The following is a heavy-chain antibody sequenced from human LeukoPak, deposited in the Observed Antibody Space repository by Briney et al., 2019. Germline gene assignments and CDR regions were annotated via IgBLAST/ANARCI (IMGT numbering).Heavy chain of an antibody. J-gene: IGHJ5*02. D-gene: IGHD6-13*01. V-gene: IGHV3-21*01. CDR3: ARARAAARWFDP. CDR1: GFPLNNYW. Sequence: GSLKLSLAGSGFPLNNYWMERVRQAPGKGLEWVVSISSSSSYIYYADSVKGRFTISRDNAKNSLYLQMNSLRAEDTAVYYCARARAAARWFDPWGQGTLVTVSS. CDR2: ISSSSSYI.